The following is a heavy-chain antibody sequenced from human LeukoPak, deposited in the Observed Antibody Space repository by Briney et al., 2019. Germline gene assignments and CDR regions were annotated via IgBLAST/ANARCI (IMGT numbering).Heavy chain of an antibody. CDR2: ISSSGNTI. D-gene: IGHD3-10*01. J-gene: IGHJ5*02. CDR3: ARGKYGSGSYYKTELIDP. CDR1: GFTFSDYY. Sequence: GGSLRLSCAASGFTFSDYYMSWIRRAPGKGLEWVSYISSSGNTIYYADSVKGRFTISRDNAKNSLYLQMNSLRVEDTAVYYCARGKYGSGSYYKTELIDPWGQGTLVTVSS. V-gene: IGHV3-11*04.